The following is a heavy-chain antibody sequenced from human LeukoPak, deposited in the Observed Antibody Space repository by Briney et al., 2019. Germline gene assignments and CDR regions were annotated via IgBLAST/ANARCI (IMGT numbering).Heavy chain of an antibody. CDR3: ARDTRFLRGTPPPPEYAFDI. V-gene: IGHV1-46*01. Sequence: ASVKVSCKASGYTFTSYYMHWVRQAPGQGLEWMGIINPSGGSTSYAQKFQGRVTMTRDTSTSTVYMELSSLRSEDTAVYYCARDTRFLRGTPPPPEYAFDIWGQGTMVTVSS. CDR1: GYTFTSYY. CDR2: INPSGGST. J-gene: IGHJ3*02. D-gene: IGHD1-14*01.